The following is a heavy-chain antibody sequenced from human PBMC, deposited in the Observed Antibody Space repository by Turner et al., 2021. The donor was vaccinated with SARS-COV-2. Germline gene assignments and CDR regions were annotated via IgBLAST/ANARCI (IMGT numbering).Heavy chain of an antibody. CDR2: IYSIGIT. J-gene: IGHJ5*01. V-gene: IGHV4-39*01. CDR3: ARHVLVPGAGNWFDS. D-gene: IGHD3-10*02. Sequence: QLQESGPGLLKPSETLSLTCSVSGDSISNSDYYWAWIRQPPGRELEWIGNIYSIGITYYNSSLRSRVTISLDTSKNQFSLQMDSVTAADTAVYYCARHVLVPGAGNWFDSWGQGTLVSVSS. CDR1: GDSISNSDYY.